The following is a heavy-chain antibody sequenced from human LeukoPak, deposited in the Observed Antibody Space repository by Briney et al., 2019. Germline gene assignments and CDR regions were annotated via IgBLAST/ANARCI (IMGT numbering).Heavy chain of an antibody. CDR2: IYYSGST. Sequence: PSETLSLTCTVSDGSISSSSYYWGWIRQPPGKGLEWIGSIYYSGSTYYNPSLKSRVTISVDTSKNQFSLKLSSVTAADTAVYYCARQLGYSYGLYYFDYWGQGTLVTVSS. CDR1: DGSISSSSYY. D-gene: IGHD5-18*01. V-gene: IGHV4-39*01. J-gene: IGHJ4*02. CDR3: ARQLGYSYGLYYFDY.